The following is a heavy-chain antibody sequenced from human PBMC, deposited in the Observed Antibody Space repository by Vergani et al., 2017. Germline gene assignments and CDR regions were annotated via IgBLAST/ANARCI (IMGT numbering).Heavy chain of an antibody. CDR3: ARRAAGHWYFDL. D-gene: IGHD6-13*01. CDR1: GFTFSGYA. J-gene: IGHJ2*01. Sequence: VQLVESGGGLVQPGGSLRLSCAASGFTFSGYAMGWVRQAPGKGLEWVSIISGNGGSRYYADSMKGRFTISRDNAKNSLYLQMNSLRAEDMALYYCARRAAGHWYFDLWGRGTLVTVSS. V-gene: IGHV3-20*04. CDR2: ISGNGGSR.